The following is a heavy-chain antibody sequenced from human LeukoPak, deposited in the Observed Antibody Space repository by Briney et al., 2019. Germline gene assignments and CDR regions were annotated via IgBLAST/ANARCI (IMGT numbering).Heavy chain of an antibody. CDR1: GFAFSSYA. CDR2: ISINGGST. V-gene: IGHV3-64D*06. D-gene: IGHD3-10*01. CDR3: VKESRVVRGVIMDAFDM. J-gene: IGHJ3*02. Sequence: GGSLRLSCAASGFAFSSYAMSWVRQAPGKGLEYVSGISINGGSTDYADSVKGRFTISRDNSKNTVYLQMSSLRAEDTAVYYCVKESRVVRGVIMDAFDMWGQGTMVTVSS.